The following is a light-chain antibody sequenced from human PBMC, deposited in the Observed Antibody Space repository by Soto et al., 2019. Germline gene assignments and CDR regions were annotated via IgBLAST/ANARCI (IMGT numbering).Light chain of an antibody. V-gene: IGLV2-8*01. J-gene: IGLJ1*01. Sequence: QSVLTQPPSASGSLGQSVTISCTGTRRDVGGYNYVSWYQQHPGKAPKLMIYEVSKRPSGVPDRFSGSKSGSTASLTVSGLQAEDEADYYCYSYAGGNNVFGTGTKVTVL. CDR1: RRDVGGYNY. CDR3: YSYAGGNNV. CDR2: EVS.